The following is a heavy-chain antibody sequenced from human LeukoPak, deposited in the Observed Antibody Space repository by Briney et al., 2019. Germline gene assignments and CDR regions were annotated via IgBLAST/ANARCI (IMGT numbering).Heavy chain of an antibody. V-gene: IGHV3-30*18. CDR1: GFSFRSYA. CDR2: IANDGRDK. D-gene: IGHD3-10*01. CDR3: AKQILYGSGSYYNGGAFDI. Sequence: GGSLRLSCAASGFSFRSYAMHWVRQAPGKGLEWVTVIANDGRDKKYADSVRGRFTISRDNSKNTVYLQMDSLRVEDTAVYYCAKQILYGSGSYYNGGAFDIWGQGTMVTVSS. J-gene: IGHJ3*02.